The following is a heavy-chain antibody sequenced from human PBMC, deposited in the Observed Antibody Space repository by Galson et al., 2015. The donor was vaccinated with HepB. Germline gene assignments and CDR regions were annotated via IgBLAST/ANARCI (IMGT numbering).Heavy chain of an antibody. Sequence: GSLRLSCAGSGFTFSSHFMNWVRQAPGKGLEWVAYISATSRNIYYADSVKGRFSISRDNGKNSLYLQMNSLRAEDTAVYYCARVYDGDDAGEDYGMDVWGPGATVTGSS. CDR2: ISATSRNI. CDR3: ARVYDGDDAGEDYGMDV. V-gene: IGHV3-21*01. CDR1: GFTFSSHF. J-gene: IGHJ6*02. D-gene: IGHD4-17*01.